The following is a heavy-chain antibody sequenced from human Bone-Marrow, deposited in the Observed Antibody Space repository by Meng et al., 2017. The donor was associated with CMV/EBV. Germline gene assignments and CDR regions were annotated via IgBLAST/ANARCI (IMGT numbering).Heavy chain of an antibody. Sequence: GGSLRLPFVVSEFTFSSHWMTWVRQAPGKGLEWVSGINGRGDRTYYADSLKGRFTISRDNSKNTIYLHMINLRGDDTAVYYCAKDFTGDAVDLLLDMDVWGPGTTVTVSS. V-gene: IGHV3-23*01. CDR3: AKDFTGDAVDLLLDMDV. J-gene: IGHJ6*02. D-gene: IGHD7-27*01. CDR1: EFTFSSHW. CDR2: INGRGDRT.